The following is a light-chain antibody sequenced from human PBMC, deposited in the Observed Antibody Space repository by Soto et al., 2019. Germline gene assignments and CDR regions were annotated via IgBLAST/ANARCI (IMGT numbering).Light chain of an antibody. CDR3: QQYGTSPFT. V-gene: IGKV3-20*01. CDR1: ERISSNF. J-gene: IGKJ3*01. Sequence: VLTRSPDTLSLSPGERATLSCRASERISSNFLAWYQQRPGQAPRLLIYGASTRASGIPDRFSGSGSGTDFALTISRLEPEDFAVFYCQQYGTSPFTFGPGTTVEIK. CDR2: GAS.